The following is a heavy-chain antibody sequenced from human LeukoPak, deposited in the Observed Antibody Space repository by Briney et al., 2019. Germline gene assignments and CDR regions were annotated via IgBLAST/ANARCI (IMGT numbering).Heavy chain of an antibody. CDR3: ARHWMVRGVIHKYNWFDP. Sequence: SETLSLTCTVSGGSISSGGYYWSWIRQHPGKGLEWIGYIYYSGSTYYNPSLKSRVTISVDTSKNQFSLKLSSVTAADTAVYYCARHWMVRGVIHKYNWFDPLGPGNPGHRLL. D-gene: IGHD3-10*01. CDR1: GGSISSGGYY. J-gene: IGHJ5*02. CDR2: IYYSGST. V-gene: IGHV4-31*03.